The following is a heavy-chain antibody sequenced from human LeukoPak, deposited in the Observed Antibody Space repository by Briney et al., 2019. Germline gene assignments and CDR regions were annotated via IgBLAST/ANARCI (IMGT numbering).Heavy chain of an antibody. CDR2: INPNSGGT. V-gene: IGHV1-2*02. CDR3: ARLTYYYDSSADY. Sequence: VASVKVSCKASGYTFTGYYMHWVRQAPRQGLEWMGWINPNSGGTNYAQKFQGRVTMTRDTSISTAYMELSRLRSDDTAVYYCARLTYYYDSSADYWGQGTLVTVSS. CDR1: GYTFTGYY. D-gene: IGHD3-22*01. J-gene: IGHJ4*02.